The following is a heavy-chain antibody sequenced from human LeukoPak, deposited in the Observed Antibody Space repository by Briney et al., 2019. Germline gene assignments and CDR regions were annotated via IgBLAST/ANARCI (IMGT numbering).Heavy chain of an antibody. J-gene: IGHJ5*02. CDR3: ARGSYYNENWFDP. D-gene: IGHD3-10*01. CDR1: GYTFTAYY. V-gene: IGHV1-2*02. Sequence: GASVKVACKASGYTFTAYYIHWVRRAPGQGLEWMGWINPNNGGANYVQKFHGRVTMTRDTSISTAYMELSRLRSDDTAVYYCARGSYYNENWFDPWGQGTLVTVSS. CDR2: INPNNGGA.